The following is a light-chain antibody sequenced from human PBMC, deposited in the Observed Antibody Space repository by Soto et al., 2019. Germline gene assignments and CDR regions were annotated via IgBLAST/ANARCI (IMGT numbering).Light chain of an antibody. CDR1: RSDVGGYNY. V-gene: IGLV2-14*01. J-gene: IGLJ1*01. CDR3: SSYTSSITHV. Sequence: QSALTQPASVSGSPGQSITISCTGTRSDVGGYNYVSWHQQHPGKAPKLLIYDVSSRPSGVSNRFSASKSGNTASLTISGLQAEDEADYYCSSYTSSITHVFGTGTKLTVL. CDR2: DVS.